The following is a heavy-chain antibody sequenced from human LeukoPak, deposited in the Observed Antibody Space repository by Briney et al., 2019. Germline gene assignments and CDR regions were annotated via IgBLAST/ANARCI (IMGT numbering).Heavy chain of an antibody. CDR1: GFTFSGYA. CDR2: ISYDGSNE. Sequence: PGGSLRPSCAASGFTFSGYAMHWVRQAPGKGLEWVALISYDGSNEYYADSVKGRFTISRDNPKHTLYLQMNSLRAEDTAVYYCARGVGYYSYYMDVWGKGTTVTVSS. J-gene: IGHJ6*03. CDR3: ARGVGYYSYYMDV. V-gene: IGHV3-30-3*01. D-gene: IGHD1-26*01.